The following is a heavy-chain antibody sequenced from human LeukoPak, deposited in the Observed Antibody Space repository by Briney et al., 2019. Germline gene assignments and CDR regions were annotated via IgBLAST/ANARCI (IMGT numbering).Heavy chain of an antibody. V-gene: IGHV1-2*02. D-gene: IGHD1-1*01. CDR2: INPNSGGT. CDR3: ARGNWNDVAYYYYMDV. Sequence: ASVKVSCKASGYTFTGYYMHWVRQAPGQGLEWMGWINPNSGGTNYAQKFQGRVTMTRDTSISTAYMELSRLRSDDTAVYYCARGNWNDVAYYYYMDVWGKGTTVTVSS. J-gene: IGHJ6*03. CDR1: GYTFTGYY.